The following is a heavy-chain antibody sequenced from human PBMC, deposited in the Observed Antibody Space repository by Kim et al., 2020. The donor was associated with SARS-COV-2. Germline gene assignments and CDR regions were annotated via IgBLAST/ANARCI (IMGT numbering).Heavy chain of an antibody. D-gene: IGHD3-3*01. CDR3: ASLSDQNYDFWSGYFVAVRPYYYYGMDV. Sequence: SETLSLTCTVSGGSISSSSYYWGWIRQPPGKGLEWIGSIYYSGSTYYNPSLKSRVTISVDTSKNQFSLKLSSVTAADTAVYYCASLSDQNYDFWSGYFVAVRPYYYYGMDVWGQGTTVTVSS. CDR1: GGSISSSSYY. J-gene: IGHJ6*02. V-gene: IGHV4-39*01. CDR2: IYYSGST.